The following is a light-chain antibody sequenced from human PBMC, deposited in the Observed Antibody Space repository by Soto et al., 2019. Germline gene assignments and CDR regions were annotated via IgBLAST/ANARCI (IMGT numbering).Light chain of an antibody. Sequence: EIVFTQSPDTLSLYPGERATLSCRASQSVRSNYLAWYQQKPGQAPRFLIYDESSRATGIPDRFSGSGSGTDFTLTISSLETEDFAVYYCQQYGRSPLTFGGGTQVEIK. CDR1: QSVRSNY. CDR3: QQYGRSPLT. V-gene: IGKV3-20*01. J-gene: IGKJ4*01. CDR2: DES.